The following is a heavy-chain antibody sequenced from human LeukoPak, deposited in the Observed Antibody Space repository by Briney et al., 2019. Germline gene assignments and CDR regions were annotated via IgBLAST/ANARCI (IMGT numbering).Heavy chain of an antibody. CDR1: GGTFSSYA. CDR3: ARDLISGIAAADGIDY. V-gene: IGHV1-69*04. D-gene: IGHD6-13*01. J-gene: IGHJ4*02. Sequence: SVKVSCKASGGTFSSYAISWVRQAPGQGLEWMGRIIPIPGIANYAQKFQGRVTITADKSTSTAYMELSSLRSEDTAVYYCARDLISGIAAADGIDYWGQGTLVTVSS. CDR2: IIPIPGIA.